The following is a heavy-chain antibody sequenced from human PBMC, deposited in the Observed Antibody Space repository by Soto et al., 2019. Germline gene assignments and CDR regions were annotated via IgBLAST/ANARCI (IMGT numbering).Heavy chain of an antibody. CDR1: GFTFSSYA. J-gene: IGHJ4*02. CDR2: ISYDGSNK. CDR3: ARGRVYYYDSSGYRERNYFDY. V-gene: IGHV3-30-3*01. D-gene: IGHD3-22*01. Sequence: GGSLRLSCAASGFTFSSYAMHWVRQAPGKGLEWVAVISYDGSNKYYADSVKGRFTISRDNSENTLYLQMNSLRAEDTAVYYCARGRVYYYDSSGYRERNYFDYWGQGTLVTVSS.